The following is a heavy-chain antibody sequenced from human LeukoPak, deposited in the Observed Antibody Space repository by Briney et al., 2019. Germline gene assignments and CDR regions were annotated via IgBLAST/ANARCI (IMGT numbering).Heavy chain of an antibody. V-gene: IGHV3-23*01. CDR3: VKSRRVGANQRGLFDY. D-gene: IGHD1-26*01. CDR1: GFTFSSSA. CDR2: ISNNGGYT. Sequence: GGSLRLSCVASGFTFSSSAMSWVRQAPGKGLEWVSAISNNGGYTYYADSVQGRFTISRDNSKSTLCLQMNSLRAEDTAVYYCVKSRRVGANQRGLFDYWGQGTLVTVSP. J-gene: IGHJ4*02.